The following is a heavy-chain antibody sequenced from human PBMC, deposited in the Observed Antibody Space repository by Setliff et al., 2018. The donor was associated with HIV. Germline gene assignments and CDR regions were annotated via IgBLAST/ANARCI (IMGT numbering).Heavy chain of an antibody. CDR3: AKDGGGDYYYYYMDV. Sequence: SGGSLRLSCTASAFTFNKYAMAWVRQAPGKGLEWVSAISDTGDYTYYADSVKGRFTISRDNFKNTLYIQMNSLRAEDTAVYYCAKDGGGDYYYYYMDVWGKGTTVTVSS. D-gene: IGHD2-15*01. CDR2: ISDTGDYT. CDR1: AFTFNKYA. J-gene: IGHJ6*03. V-gene: IGHV3-23*01.